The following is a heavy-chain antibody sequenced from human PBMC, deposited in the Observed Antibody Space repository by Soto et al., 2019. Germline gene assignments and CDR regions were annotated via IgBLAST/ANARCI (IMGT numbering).Heavy chain of an antibody. CDR1: GFIFSKNV. Sequence: QLQLVESGGGVVQPGRSLRLSCAASGFIFSKNVMHWVRQAPGKGLEWVAVISYDGNSKHYADSVKGRFTISRDNSKSTLYVQMNSLRAEDTAVYYCARSYCGDDCALDHWGQGTLVTVSS. CDR3: ARSYCGDDCALDH. V-gene: IGHV3-30-3*01. CDR2: ISYDGNSK. J-gene: IGHJ4*02. D-gene: IGHD2-21*02.